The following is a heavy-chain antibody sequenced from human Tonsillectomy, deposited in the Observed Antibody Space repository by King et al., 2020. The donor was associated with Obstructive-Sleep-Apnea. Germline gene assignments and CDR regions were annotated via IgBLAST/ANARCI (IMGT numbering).Heavy chain of an antibody. V-gene: IGHV3-21*01. J-gene: IGHJ6*02. CDR3: ARGGYYGSGTLKKKYYYYGMDV. CDR2: ISSSSSYI. D-gene: IGHD3-10*01. CDR1: GFTFRTY. Sequence: QLVQSGGGLVKPGGSLRLSCAASGFTFRTYMNWVCQAPGKGLEWVSSISSSSSYIYYADSVKGRFTISRDNAKNSLYLQMNSLRAEDTAVYYCARGGYYGSGTLKKKYYYYGMDVWGQGTTVTVSS.